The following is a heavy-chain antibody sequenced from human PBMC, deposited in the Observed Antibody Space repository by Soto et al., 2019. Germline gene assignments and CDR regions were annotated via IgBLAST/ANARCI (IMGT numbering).Heavy chain of an antibody. CDR1: SGSFSGYY. V-gene: IGHV4-34*01. Sequence: SETLSLTCSIYSGSFSGYYWSWIRQPPGKGLEWIGEISQSGNTNYSPSLKSRVSTSIDTSKKQFSLNLASVSAADTAVYYCARAPKVSGSSQTRPDFWGQGTLVTVSS. J-gene: IGHJ4*02. CDR3: ARAPKVSGSSQTRPDF. CDR2: ISQSGNT. D-gene: IGHD6-6*01.